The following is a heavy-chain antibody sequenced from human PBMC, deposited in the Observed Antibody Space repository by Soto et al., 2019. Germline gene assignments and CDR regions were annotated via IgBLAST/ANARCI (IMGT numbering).Heavy chain of an antibody. CDR2: IIPIFGTA. V-gene: IGHV1-69*12. CDR3: ARDRGPSSGYYPYWFDP. D-gene: IGHD3-22*01. J-gene: IGHJ5*02. CDR1: GGTFSSYA. Sequence: QVQLVQSGAEVKKPGSSVKVSCKASGGTFSSYAISWVRQAPGQGLEWMGEIIPIFGTANYAQKFQGRVTIPADESTSTAYMELSSLRPEDTAVYYCARDRGPSSGYYPYWFDPWGQGTLVTVSS.